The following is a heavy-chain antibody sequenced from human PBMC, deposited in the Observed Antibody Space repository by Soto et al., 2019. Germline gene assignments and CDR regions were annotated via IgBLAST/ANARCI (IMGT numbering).Heavy chain of an antibody. CDR2: IHGSGST. D-gene: IGHD6-19*01. CDR3: VRVGAVAANGGFFDY. J-gene: IGHJ4*02. V-gene: IGHV4-4*07. Sequence: SETLSLTCNVSGGSISTYYWTWIRQPAGKGLEWIGRIHGSGSTAYSPSLRGRLTMSVDTSKNQFSLKVTSVTAADTAVYYCVRVGAVAANGGFFDYWGQGTLVTVSS. CDR1: GGSISTYY.